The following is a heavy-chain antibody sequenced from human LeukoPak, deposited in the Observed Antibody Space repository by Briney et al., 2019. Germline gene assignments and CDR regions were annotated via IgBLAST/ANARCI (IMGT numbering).Heavy chain of an antibody. Sequence: GASVTVSCKASGYTFTSYGISWVRQAPGQGLEWMGWISAYNGNTNYAQKLQGRVTMTTDTSTSTAYMELRSLRSDDTAVYYCARELNYYDSSGYFDYWGQGTLVTVSS. CDR2: ISAYNGNT. CDR1: GYTFTSYG. D-gene: IGHD3-22*01. V-gene: IGHV1-18*01. CDR3: ARELNYYDSSGYFDY. J-gene: IGHJ4*02.